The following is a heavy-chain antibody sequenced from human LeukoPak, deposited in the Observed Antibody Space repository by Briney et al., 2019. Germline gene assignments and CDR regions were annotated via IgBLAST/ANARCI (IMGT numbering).Heavy chain of an antibody. V-gene: IGHV3-23*01. D-gene: IGHD2-2*01. CDR1: GFTFSSHA. Sequence: GGSLRLSCAASGFTFSSHALSWVRQAPGKGLEWVSSLSGSGYNTYYADSVKGRFTITRDNSKNTVYLQMNSLRAEDTAVYYCAKDPYGTRYFDYWGQGTLVTVSS. J-gene: IGHJ4*02. CDR3: AKDPYGTRYFDY. CDR2: LSGSGYNT.